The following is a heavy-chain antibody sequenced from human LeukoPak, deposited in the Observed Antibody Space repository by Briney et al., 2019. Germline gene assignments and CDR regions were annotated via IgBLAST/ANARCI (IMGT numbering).Heavy chain of an antibody. D-gene: IGHD6-19*01. Sequence: GGSLRLSCSASGFSFSSYAIHWVRQAPGKGLEYVSAISDNGGSTYYADSVKGRFTISRDNSKNTLYLQMSSLRAEDTAVYYCVKYSSGWYDYWGQGTLVTVSS. CDR3: VKYSSGWYDY. CDR2: ISDNGGST. CDR1: GFSFSSYA. J-gene: IGHJ4*02. V-gene: IGHV3-64D*06.